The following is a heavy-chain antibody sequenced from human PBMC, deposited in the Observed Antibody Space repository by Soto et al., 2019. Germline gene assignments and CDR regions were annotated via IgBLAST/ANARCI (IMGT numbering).Heavy chain of an antibody. V-gene: IGHV3-23*01. CDR2: ISGSGGST. D-gene: IGHD6-19*01. CDR3: ASRSSGWYFDY. J-gene: IGHJ4*02. CDR1: GFTFSSYA. Sequence: EVQLLESGGGLVLPGGSLRLSCAASGFTFSSYAMSWVRQAPGKGLEWVSVISGSGGSTYYADSVKGRFTISRDNSKNTLYLQMNSLRAEDTAVYYCASRSSGWYFDYWGQGTLVTVSS.